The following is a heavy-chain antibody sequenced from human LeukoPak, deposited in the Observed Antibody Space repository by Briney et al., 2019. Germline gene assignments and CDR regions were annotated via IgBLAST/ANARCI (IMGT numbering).Heavy chain of an antibody. D-gene: IGHD6-6*01. J-gene: IGHJ4*02. CDR1: GFTFSSYS. V-gene: IGHV3-21*01. Sequence: GGSLRLSCAASGFTFSSYSMNWVRQAPGKGLEWVSSISSSSSYIYYADSVKGRFTISRDNAKNSLYLQMNSLRAEDTAVYYCARDYIAARAFDYWGQGTLVTVSS. CDR3: ARDYIAARAFDY. CDR2: ISSSSSYI.